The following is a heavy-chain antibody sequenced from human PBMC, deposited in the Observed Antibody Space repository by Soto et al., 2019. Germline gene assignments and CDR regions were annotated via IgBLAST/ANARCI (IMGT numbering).Heavy chain of an antibody. V-gene: IGHV1-18*01. Sequence: QVQLVQSGAEVKKPGASVKVSCKASGFTFSNYGITWLRQVPGQGLEWMGWISAYNGNTVHAQEYQGRLTMTTDTSTSTAYMELRSLRPDDTAVYYCASPQNDILTDSSTKYVAPWGQGTLVTVSS. CDR2: ISAYNGNT. D-gene: IGHD3-9*01. CDR3: ASPQNDILTDSSTKYVAP. J-gene: IGHJ5*02. CDR1: GFTFSNYG.